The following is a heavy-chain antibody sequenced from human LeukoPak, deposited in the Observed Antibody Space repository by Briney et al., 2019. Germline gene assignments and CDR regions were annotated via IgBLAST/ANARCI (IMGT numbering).Heavy chain of an antibody. CDR1: GFTFSSYT. D-gene: IGHD6-19*01. CDR3: AKDTHSSGWANDAFDI. J-gene: IGHJ3*02. V-gene: IGHV3-23*01. Sequence: GGSLRLSCAASGFTFSSYTMNWVRQAPGKGLEWVSGIGGSGASTYYAGSVKGRFTISRDNSKNTLYLQMNSLRAEDTAVYYCAKDTHSSGWANDAFDIWGQGTMVTVSS. CDR2: IGGSGAST.